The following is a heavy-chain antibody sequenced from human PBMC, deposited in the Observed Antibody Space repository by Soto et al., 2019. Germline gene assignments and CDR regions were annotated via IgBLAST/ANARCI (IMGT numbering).Heavy chain of an antibody. V-gene: IGHV3-23*01. CDR1: GFTFSSYA. CDR3: AELTRGDIFGVVEGPSYYYYGMDV. D-gene: IGHD3-3*01. J-gene: IGHJ6*02. Sequence: GGSLRLSCAASGFTFSSYAMSWVRQAPGKGLEWVSAISGSGGSTYYADSVKGRFTISRDNSKNTLYLQMNSLRAEDTAVYYCAELTRGDIFGVVEGPSYYYYGMDVWGQGTTVTVSS. CDR2: ISGSGGST.